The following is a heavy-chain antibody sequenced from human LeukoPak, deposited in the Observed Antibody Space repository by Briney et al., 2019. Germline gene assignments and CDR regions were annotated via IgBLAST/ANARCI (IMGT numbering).Heavy chain of an antibody. V-gene: IGHV4-34*01. CDR2: INYSGST. J-gene: IGHJ6*03. D-gene: IGHD2-21*01. Sequence: SETLSLTCAVYGGSFSNYYWNWIRQSPGKGLEWIGEINYSGSTNYNPSLKSRVTISVDTSKNQFSLKLSSVTAADTAIYYCARPHTSGDVYYYMDVWGKGTAVTVSS. CDR1: GGSFSNYY. CDR3: ARPHTSGDVYYYMDV.